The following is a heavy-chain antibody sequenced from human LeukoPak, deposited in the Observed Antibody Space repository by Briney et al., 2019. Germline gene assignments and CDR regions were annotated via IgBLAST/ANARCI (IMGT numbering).Heavy chain of an antibody. CDR3: ARGLSESYPDLRWWFDP. Sequence: SQTLSLTCVISGDSVSSNRAAWNWIRQSPSRGLEWLGRTYYWSKWYNDYAVSVKSRMTINPDTSKNQFSLQLNSVTPEDTAVYYCARGLSESYPDLRWWFDPWGQGTLVTVSS. V-gene: IGHV6-1*01. CDR2: TYYWSKWYN. D-gene: IGHD1-26*01. CDR1: GDSVSSNRAA. J-gene: IGHJ5*02.